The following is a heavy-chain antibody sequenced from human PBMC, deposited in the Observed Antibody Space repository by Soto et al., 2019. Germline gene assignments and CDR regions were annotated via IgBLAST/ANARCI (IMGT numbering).Heavy chain of an antibody. V-gene: IGHV3-33*01. CDR1: GFTFSSYG. CDR3: ARGYCSSTSCYTYYYFYGMDD. J-gene: IGHJ6*02. D-gene: IGHD2-2*02. Sequence: PGGSLRLSCAASGFTFSSYGMHWVRQAPGKGLEWVAVIWYDGSNKYYADSVKGRFTISRDNSKNTLYLQMNSLRAEDTAVYYCARGYCSSTSCYTYYYFYGMDDWGHRPTVTVSS. CDR2: IWYDGSNK.